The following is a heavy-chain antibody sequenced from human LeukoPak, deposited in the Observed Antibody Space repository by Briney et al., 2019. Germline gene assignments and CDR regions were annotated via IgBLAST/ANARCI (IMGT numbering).Heavy chain of an antibody. V-gene: IGHV1-69*05. J-gene: IGHJ4*02. CDR2: TIPIYGTT. Sequence: SVKVSCKASGGTFAGSGIGWVRLAPGQGLVWMGGTIPIYGTTFIAQKFQGRVTLTTDESTSTAYMEVNSLRSEDTAVYYCARTLPDSGAGSFFDWWGQGTLVTVSS. CDR3: ARTLPDSGAGSFFDW. D-gene: IGHD3-10*01. CDR1: GGTFAGSG.